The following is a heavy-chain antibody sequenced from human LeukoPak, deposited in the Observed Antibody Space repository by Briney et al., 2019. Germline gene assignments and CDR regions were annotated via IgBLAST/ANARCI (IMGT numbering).Heavy chain of an antibody. Sequence: SGGSLRLSCAASGFTFSSCDMNWVRQAPGKGLEWVSGISGSGVRTYYADSVKGRFTISRDNSKNTLYLQMNSLRAEDTAVYYCAKDLRTTMIVVVPEYFQHWGQGTLVTVSS. CDR1: GFTFSSCD. V-gene: IGHV3-23*01. D-gene: IGHD3-22*01. J-gene: IGHJ1*01. CDR3: AKDLRTTMIVVVPEYFQH. CDR2: ISGSGVRT.